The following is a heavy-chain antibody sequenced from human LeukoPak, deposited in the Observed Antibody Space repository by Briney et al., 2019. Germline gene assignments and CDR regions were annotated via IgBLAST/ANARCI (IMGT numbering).Heavy chain of an antibody. CDR1: GFTVSSSY. Sequence: GGSLRLSCAASGFTVSSSYMSWVRQAPGKGLELVSVLYPGGSTYIADSVKGRFSISRDNSNNTLNLQMNSLRAEDTAVYYCANSRRSGYWYFDLWGRGTLVTVSS. J-gene: IGHJ2*01. D-gene: IGHD3-22*01. CDR2: LYPGGST. V-gene: IGHV3-66*01. CDR3: ANSRRSGYWYFDL.